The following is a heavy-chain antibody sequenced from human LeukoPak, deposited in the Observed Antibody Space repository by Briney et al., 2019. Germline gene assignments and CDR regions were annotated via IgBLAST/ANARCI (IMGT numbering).Heavy chain of an antibody. J-gene: IGHJ4*02. CDR3: ARKYSSGWPN. V-gene: IGHV5-51*01. D-gene: IGHD6-19*01. CDR2: IYPGDSDT. Sequence: KHGESLQISCHGSGFNFASYWNGWGRQLPGKGVEGMGIIYPGDSDTTYSPSFQGHVTISADKSISTAYLQWSSLKASDTAMYYCARKYSSGWPNWGQGTLVTVSS. CDR1: GFNFASYW.